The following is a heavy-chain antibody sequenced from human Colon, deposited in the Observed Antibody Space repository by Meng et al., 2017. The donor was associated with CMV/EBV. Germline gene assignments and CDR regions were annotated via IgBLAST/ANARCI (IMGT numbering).Heavy chain of an antibody. CDR3: ARGGGTPIRGVLPFDF. V-gene: IGHV4-34*01. D-gene: IGHD3-10*01. CDR2: IDHTGST. CDR1: GGSFSPDY. Sequence: QLQRWRWGLLKPSETLSHTCALYGGSFSPDYWSWIRQSPGKGLEWIAEIDHTGSTNYNPSLKSRVTISIDTSNSHFSLNLTSATAADTAVYYCARGGGTPIRGVLPFDFWGQGTLVTVSS. J-gene: IGHJ4*02.